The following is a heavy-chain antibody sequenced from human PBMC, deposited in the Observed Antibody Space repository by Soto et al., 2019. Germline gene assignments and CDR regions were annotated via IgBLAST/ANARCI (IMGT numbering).Heavy chain of an antibody. CDR1: GGTFSSYA. CDR2: IIRIFGTA. J-gene: IGHJ6*02. D-gene: IGHD5-18*01. V-gene: IGHV1-69*12. CDR3: AGRGYSYCPNYYYYGMDV. Sequence: QVQLVQSGAEVKKPGSSVKVSCKASGGTFSSYAISWVRQAPGQGLEWMGGIIRIFGTANYAQKFQGRVTITADASTSTAYMELSSLRSEDTAVYDCAGRGYSYCPNYYYYGMDVWGQGTTVTVSS.